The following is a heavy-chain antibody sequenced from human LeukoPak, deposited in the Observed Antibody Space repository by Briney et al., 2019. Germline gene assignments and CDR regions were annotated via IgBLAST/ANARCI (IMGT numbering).Heavy chain of an antibody. CDR1: GGSISSSSYY. D-gene: IGHD5-18*01. Sequence: SETLSLTCTVSGGSISSSSYYWGWIRQPPGKGLEWIGSIYYSGSTYYNPSLKSRVTIPVDTSKNQFSLKLSSVTAADTAVYYCARDTAMVTNYYYYMDVWGKGTTVTVSS. J-gene: IGHJ6*03. CDR3: ARDTAMVTNYYYYMDV. CDR2: IYYSGST. V-gene: IGHV4-39*01.